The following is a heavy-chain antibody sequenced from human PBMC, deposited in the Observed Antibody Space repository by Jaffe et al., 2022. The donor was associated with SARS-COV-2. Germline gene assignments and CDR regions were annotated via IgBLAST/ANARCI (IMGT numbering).Heavy chain of an antibody. D-gene: IGHD5-12*01. Sequence: QLQLQESGPGLVKPSETLSLTCSVSGGSISSRSYYWGWIRQPPGKGLEWIGSTYYSGSTYYNPPLKSRVTISVDTPKNQFSLKLTSVTAADTAVYYCARSVVYSGYDLWYYAMDVWGQGTTVTVSS. J-gene: IGHJ6*02. CDR2: TYYSGST. CDR3: ARSVVYSGYDLWYYAMDV. CDR1: GGSISSRSYY. V-gene: IGHV4-39*01.